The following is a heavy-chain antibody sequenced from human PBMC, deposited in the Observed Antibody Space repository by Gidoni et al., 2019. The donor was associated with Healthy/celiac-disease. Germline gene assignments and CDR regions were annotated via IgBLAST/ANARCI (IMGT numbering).Heavy chain of an antibody. CDR3: TASMTTVIGSDY. Sequence: EVQLVESGGGLVKPGGSLRLAWAASGFTFSNAWMGWVRQAPGKGLEWVGRIKSKTDGGTTDYAAPVKGRFTISRDDSKNTLYLQMNSLKTEDTAVYYCTASMTTVIGSDYWGQGTLVTVSS. J-gene: IGHJ4*02. V-gene: IGHV3-15*01. D-gene: IGHD4-17*01. CDR1: GFTFSNAW. CDR2: IKSKTDGGTT.